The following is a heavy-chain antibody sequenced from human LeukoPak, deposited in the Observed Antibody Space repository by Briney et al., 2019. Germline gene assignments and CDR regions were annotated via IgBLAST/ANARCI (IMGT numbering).Heavy chain of an antibody. Sequence: ASVKVSCKASGYTFTNFGIAWVRRAPGQGLEWVGWISTSSDQRRYAHMLQDRVTMTTDTSTSTAYMELRSLRSDDAGVYYCARDTNWQRDYWGQGTLVTVSS. CDR1: GYTFTNFG. CDR3: ARDTNWQRDY. D-gene: IGHD6-25*01. CDR2: ISTSSDQR. J-gene: IGHJ4*02. V-gene: IGHV1-18*01.